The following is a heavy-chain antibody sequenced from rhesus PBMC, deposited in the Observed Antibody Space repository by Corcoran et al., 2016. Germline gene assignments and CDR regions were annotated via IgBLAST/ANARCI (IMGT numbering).Heavy chain of an antibody. CDR3: TRSFTYNSLDV. Sequence: EVQLVESGGGLVQPGGSLRLSCAASGFTFDDYAMSWVRQAPGKGLEWVSRISWNGCTMSYADSVKGQFTITRDNAKTSLFLQMNRLRAEDTAVYYCTRSFTYNSLDVWGRGVLVTVSS. D-gene: IGHD2-27*01. J-gene: IGHJ5-2*02. CDR2: ISWNGCTM. CDR1: GFTFDDYA. V-gene: IGHV3-134*01.